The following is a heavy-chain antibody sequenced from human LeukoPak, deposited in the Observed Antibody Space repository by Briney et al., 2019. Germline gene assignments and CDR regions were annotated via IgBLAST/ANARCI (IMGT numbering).Heavy chain of an antibody. V-gene: IGHV4-59*01. J-gene: IGHJ4*02. CDR2: IYYSGST. CDR3: ARVGPDSGYDPYYFDY. Sequence: SETLSLTCTVSGGSISSYYWSWTRQPPGKGLEWIGYIYYSGSTNYNPSLKSRVTISVDTSKNQFSLKLSSVTAADTAVYYCARVGPDSGYDPYYFDYWGQGTLVTVSS. D-gene: IGHD5-12*01. CDR1: GGSISSYY.